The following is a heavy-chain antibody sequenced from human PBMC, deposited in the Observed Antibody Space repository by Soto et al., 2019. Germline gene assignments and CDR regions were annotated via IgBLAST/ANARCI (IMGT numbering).Heavy chain of an antibody. V-gene: IGHV3-23*01. CDR3: AKRLTSLQTVYYYYMDV. Sequence: GGSLRLSCAASGFTFSSYAMSWVRQAPGKGLEWVSAISGSGGSTYYADSVKGRFTISRDNSKNTLYLQMNSLRAEDTAVYYCAKRLTSLQTVYYYYMDVWGKGTTVTVSS. CDR2: ISGSGGST. D-gene: IGHD1-1*01. J-gene: IGHJ6*03. CDR1: GFTFSSYA.